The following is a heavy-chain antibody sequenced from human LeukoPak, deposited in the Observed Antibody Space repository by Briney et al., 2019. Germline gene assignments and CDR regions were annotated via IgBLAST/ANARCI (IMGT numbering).Heavy chain of an antibody. J-gene: IGHJ4*02. V-gene: IGHV3-23*01. CDR1: GFTFSSYA. Sequence: GGSLRLSCEASGFTFSSYAMSWVRRAPGKGLEWVSVSSGGGYNTYYADSVRGRFTMSRDNPRNTIYLQMNGLTAEVTAVYYCAKDRTSWYYAFDCWGQGTLVTVSS. D-gene: IGHD6-13*01. CDR3: AKDRTSWYYAFDC. CDR2: SSGGGYNT.